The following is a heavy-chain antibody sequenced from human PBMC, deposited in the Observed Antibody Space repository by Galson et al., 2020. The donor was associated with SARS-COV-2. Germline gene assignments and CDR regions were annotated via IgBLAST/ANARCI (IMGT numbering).Heavy chain of an antibody. D-gene: IGHD2-2*01. CDR1: GGSISSGSYY. J-gene: IGHJ5*02. CDR2: IYTSGST. Sequence: ETSETLSLTCSVSGGSISSGSYYWNWIRQPAGKGLEWIGRIYTSGSTNYNPSLRSRATISLDTSKNQFSLRLSSVTAADTAVYYCARDGWEYQLLVNGWFDPWGQGTLVTVSS. V-gene: IGHV4-61*02. CDR3: ARDGWEYQLLVNGWFDP.